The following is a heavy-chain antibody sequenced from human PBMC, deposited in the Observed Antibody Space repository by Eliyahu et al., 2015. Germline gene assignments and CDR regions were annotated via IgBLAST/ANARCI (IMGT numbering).Heavy chain of an antibody. CDR2: ISNDGDTI. CDR1: GFXFSDYY. V-gene: IGHV3-11*01. D-gene: IGHD3-3*01. CDR3: ARSGTIFGVLIDWYFDL. Sequence: QVQLVESGGGLVKPGGSLRLSCATSGFXFSDYYMNWIRQAPGEGVEGVSFISNDGDTIFYADSIKGRFTISRDSAKNSLYLQMNSLRAEDTAVYYCARSGTIFGVLIDWYFDLWGRGTLVTVSS. J-gene: IGHJ2*01.